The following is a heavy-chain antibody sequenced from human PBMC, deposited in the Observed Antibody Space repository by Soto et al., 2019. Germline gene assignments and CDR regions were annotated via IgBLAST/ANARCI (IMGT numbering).Heavy chain of an antibody. J-gene: IGHJ5*02. CDR1: GGSFSGYY. CDR2: INHSGST. D-gene: IGHD6-19*01. V-gene: IGHV4-34*01. Sequence: PSETLSLTCAVYGGSFSGYYWSWIRQPPGKGLEWIGEINHSGSTNYNPSRKSRVTISVDTSKNQFSLKLSSVTAADTAVYYCARVIAVRGWFDPWGQGTLVTVSS. CDR3: ARVIAVRGWFDP.